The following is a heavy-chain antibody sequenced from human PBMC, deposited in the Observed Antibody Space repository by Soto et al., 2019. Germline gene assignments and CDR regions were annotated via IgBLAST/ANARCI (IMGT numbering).Heavy chain of an antibody. CDR2: MNPYTGKA. CDR3: ARRKERSGPTSFDY. Sequence: QVQLVQSGAEVKKPGASVKVSCKASGYTFTTYDINWVRQAPGQGLEWMGWMNPYTGKAGYAQKFQGRVTMTRDNSISTAYMELSGLRSEDTAVYYCARRKERSGPTSFDYWGQGTLGTVAS. J-gene: IGHJ4*02. V-gene: IGHV1-8*01. CDR1: GYTFTTYD. D-gene: IGHD6-25*01.